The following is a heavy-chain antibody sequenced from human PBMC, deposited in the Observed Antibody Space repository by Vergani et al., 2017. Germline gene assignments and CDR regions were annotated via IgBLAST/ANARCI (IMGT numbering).Heavy chain of an antibody. D-gene: IGHD6-19*01. CDR3: AKAWYSSGCNDY. CDR1: GFTFSSYG. V-gene: IGHV3-30*18. Sequence: QVQLVESGGGVVQPGRSLRLSCAASGFTFSSYGMHWVRQAPGKGLEWVAVISYDGSNKYYANSVKGRFTISRDNSKNTLYLQMNSLRAEDTAVYYCAKAWYSSGCNDYWGQGTLVTVSS. CDR2: ISYDGSNK. J-gene: IGHJ4*02.